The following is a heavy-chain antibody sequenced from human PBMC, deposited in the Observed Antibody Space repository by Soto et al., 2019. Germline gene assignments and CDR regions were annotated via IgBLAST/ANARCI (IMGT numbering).Heavy chain of an antibody. V-gene: IGHV1-8*01. CDR1: GYTFTSYD. Sequence: ASVKVSCKASGYTFTSYDINWVRQATGQGLEWMGWMNPNSGNTGYAQKFQGRVTMTRNTSISTAYMELSSLRSEDTAVYFCARAPAARRYYSYYMDVWGKATTGTVSS. CDR3: ARAPAARRYYSYYMDV. J-gene: IGHJ6*03. D-gene: IGHD2-2*01. CDR2: MNPNSGNT.